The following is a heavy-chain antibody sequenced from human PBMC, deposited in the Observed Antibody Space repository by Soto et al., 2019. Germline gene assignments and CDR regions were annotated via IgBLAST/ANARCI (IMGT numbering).Heavy chain of an antibody. CDR1: GYTFTSYD. Sequence: ASVKVSCKASGYTFTSYDINWVRQATGQGLEWMGWMNPNSGNTGYAQKFQGRVTMTRNTSISTAYMELSSLRSEATAVYYCARGTQRAGAGRAVLGYRCQRTLESGSS. V-gene: IGHV1-8*01. J-gene: IGHJ4*01. CDR3: ARGTQRAGAGRAVLGY. CDR2: MNPNSGNT. D-gene: IGHD6-19*01.